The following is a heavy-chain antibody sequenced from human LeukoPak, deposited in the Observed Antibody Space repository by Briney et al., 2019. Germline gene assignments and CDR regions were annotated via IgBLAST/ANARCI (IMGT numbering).Heavy chain of an antibody. V-gene: IGHV3-23*01. D-gene: IGHD1-26*01. CDR1: GFTFSSYA. J-gene: IGHJ4*02. Sequence: PGGSLRLSCAASGFTFSSYAMSWVRQAPGKGLEWVSAISGSGDSTYYADSVKGRFTISRDNSKNTLYLQMNSLRAEDTAVYYCAKDKVDSGYLDYWGQGTLVTVSS. CDR2: ISGSGDST. CDR3: AKDKVDSGYLDY.